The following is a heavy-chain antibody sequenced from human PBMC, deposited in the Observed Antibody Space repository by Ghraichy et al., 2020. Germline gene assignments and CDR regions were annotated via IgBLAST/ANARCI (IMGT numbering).Heavy chain of an antibody. CDR2: IYDSGST. D-gene: IGHD1-26*01. J-gene: IGHJ4*02. V-gene: IGHV4-61*01. Sequence: GSLSPTCIVSGGSVSSGSYYWSWIRQPPGKGLEWIGYIYDSGSTDYNPSLKSRVTIAADTSKNQFSLKLSSVTAADTAVYYCARGRIVGVTGYYFDNWGQGTLVTVSS. CDR3: ARGRIVGVTGYYFDN. CDR1: GGSVSSGSYY.